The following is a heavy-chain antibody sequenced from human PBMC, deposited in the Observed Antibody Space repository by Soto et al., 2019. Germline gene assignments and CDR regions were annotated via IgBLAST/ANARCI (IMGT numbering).Heavy chain of an antibody. D-gene: IGHD1-1*01. CDR1: GYTFARYA. CDR2: ISASNNNI. J-gene: IGHJ6*02. V-gene: IGHV1-18*01. Sequence: QIQVVQSGPEVREPAASVEVSCKASGYTFARYAFSWVRQAPGQGPEGMGWISASNNNIHYAQKFEGRVTMFTDTSTNTAYMQLRSLTSDDTAFYYCARDRSTRDTGPTGMDVWGQGTSVTVSS. CDR3: ARDRSTRDTGPTGMDV.